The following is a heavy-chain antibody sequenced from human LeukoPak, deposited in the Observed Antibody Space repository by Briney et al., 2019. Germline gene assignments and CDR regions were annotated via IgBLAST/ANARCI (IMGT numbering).Heavy chain of an antibody. J-gene: IGHJ4*02. Sequence: PGGSLRLSCAVSGFSVINNYMSWVRQAPGKGLEWVSVIYSGDNTYYSDSVKGRFTISRDNSKNTLNLQMNSLRAEDTAVYYCARDHGRGYCSSTSCYPGVDYWGQGTLVTVSS. CDR3: ARDHGRGYCSSTSCYPGVDY. CDR1: GFSVINNY. CDR2: IYSGDNT. V-gene: IGHV3-53*01. D-gene: IGHD2-2*01.